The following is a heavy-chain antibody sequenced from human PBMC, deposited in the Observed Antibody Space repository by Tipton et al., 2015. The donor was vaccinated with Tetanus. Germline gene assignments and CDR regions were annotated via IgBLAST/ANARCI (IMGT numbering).Heavy chain of an antibody. Sequence: TLSLTCTVSGGSISSYYWSWIRQPPGKGLEWIGYIYYSGITNYNPSLKSRVTISVDTSKNQFSLKLSSVTAADTAVYYCAREGYYDSSPPSWGPGTLVPVSS. J-gene: IGHJ4*02. CDR1: GGSISSYY. D-gene: IGHD3-22*01. CDR2: IYYSGIT. V-gene: IGHV4-59*01. CDR3: AREGYYDSSPPS.